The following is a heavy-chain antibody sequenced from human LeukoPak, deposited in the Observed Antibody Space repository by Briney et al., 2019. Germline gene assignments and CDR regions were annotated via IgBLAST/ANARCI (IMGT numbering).Heavy chain of an antibody. J-gene: IGHJ1*01. CDR3: AKGGGNSGYFQH. D-gene: IGHD4-23*01. V-gene: IGHV3-9*01. Sequence: GGSLRLSCAPSGFTFDDYAMHWVRQVPGKGLEWVSGISWNSDNIGYADSVKGRFTISRDNAKNSLYLQMNSLRTEDTAFYYCAKGGGNSGYFQHWGQGTLVTVSS. CDR2: ISWNSDNI. CDR1: GFTFDDYA.